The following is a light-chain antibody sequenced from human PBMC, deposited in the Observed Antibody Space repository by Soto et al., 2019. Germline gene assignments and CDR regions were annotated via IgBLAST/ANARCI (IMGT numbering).Light chain of an antibody. CDR2: EVS. V-gene: IGLV2-8*01. Sequence: QSVLTQPPSASGSPGQSVTISCTGTSSDVGGYNYVTWYQQHPGKAPKVIISEVSKRPSGVPDRFSGSKSGNTASLTVSGLQAEDEADYYCGSHAGSNNAFVFGTGTKVTVL. CDR3: GSHAGSNNAFV. J-gene: IGLJ1*01. CDR1: SSDVGGYNY.